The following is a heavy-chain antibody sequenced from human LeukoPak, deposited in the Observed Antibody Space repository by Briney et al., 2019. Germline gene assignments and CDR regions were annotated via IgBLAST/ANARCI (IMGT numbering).Heavy chain of an antibody. Sequence: GGSLRLSCAASGFTFSSYGMHWVRQAPGKGLEWVAFIRFDGSYKYYADSVKGRFTISRDNSKNTLYLQMNSLRADDTAVYYCARASYDSSSYYYYYYMDVWGKGTTVTVSS. D-gene: IGHD3-22*01. J-gene: IGHJ6*03. CDR3: ARASYDSSSYYYYYYMDV. CDR2: IRFDGSYK. V-gene: IGHV3-30*02. CDR1: GFTFSSYG.